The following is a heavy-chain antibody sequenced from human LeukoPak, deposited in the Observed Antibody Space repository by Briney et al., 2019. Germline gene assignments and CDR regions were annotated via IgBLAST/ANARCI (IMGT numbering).Heavy chain of an antibody. CDR1: GGSISIYY. Sequence: SETLSLSCTVSGGSISIYYWSWIRQPPGKGLEWIGYIYYSGSTNYNPSLKSRVTISVDTSKNQFSLKLSSVTAADTAVYYCARGSCGDGCENWGRRTLVTVSS. J-gene: IGHJ4*02. CDR3: ARGSCGDGCEN. CDR2: IYYSGST. D-gene: IGHD5-24*01. V-gene: IGHV4-59*01.